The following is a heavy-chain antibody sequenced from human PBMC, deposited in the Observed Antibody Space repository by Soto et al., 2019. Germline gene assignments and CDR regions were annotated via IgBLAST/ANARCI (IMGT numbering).Heavy chain of an antibody. CDR3: ARLSSGSGGVYGFDF. CDR1: GYTFTDYG. J-gene: IGHJ3*01. V-gene: IGHV1-18*01. Sequence: QVQLVQSGAEVKKPGAALKVSCKASGYTFTDYGITWVRQAPGQGVEWMGWITTNNGNTNYPKKFQGRVSMTTDTSTTTAFMELRSLRSDDTGVYYCARLSSGSGGVYGFDFWGQGTMVTVSS. D-gene: IGHD2-15*01. CDR2: ITTNNGNT.